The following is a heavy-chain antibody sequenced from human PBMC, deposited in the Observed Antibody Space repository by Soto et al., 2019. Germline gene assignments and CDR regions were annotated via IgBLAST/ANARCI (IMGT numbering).Heavy chain of an antibody. V-gene: IGHV4-30-4*01. Sequence: PSETLSLTCTVFGGSISSGDYYWTWIPQPPGKGLEWIAYIHNTGSPYYNVSLKSRLTISLDTSKDPFSLRLSSVTAADTAVYYCARSRHSGSYFFDYWGQGILVTVSS. CDR2: IHNTGSP. D-gene: IGHD1-26*01. J-gene: IGHJ4*02. CDR1: GGSISSGDYY. CDR3: ARSRHSGSYFFDY.